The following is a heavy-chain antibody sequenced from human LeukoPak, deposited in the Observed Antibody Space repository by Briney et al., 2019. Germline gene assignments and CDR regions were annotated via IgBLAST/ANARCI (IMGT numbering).Heavy chain of an antibody. D-gene: IGHD4-11*01. CDR1: GGTFSSYA. CDR3: ARPGLQNNYYYGMDV. CDR2: IIPIFGTA. J-gene: IGHJ6*02. Sequence: SVKVSCKASGGTFSSYAISWVRQAPGQGLEWMGGIIPIFGTANYAQKFQGRVTITADESTSTAYMELSSLRSEDTAVYYCARPGLQNNYYYGMDVWGQGTTVTVSS. V-gene: IGHV1-69*01.